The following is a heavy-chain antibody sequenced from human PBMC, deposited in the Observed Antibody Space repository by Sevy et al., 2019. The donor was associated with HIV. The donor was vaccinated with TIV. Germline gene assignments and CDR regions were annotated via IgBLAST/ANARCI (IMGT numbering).Heavy chain of an antibody. D-gene: IGHD5-18*01. V-gene: IGHV1-2*02. CDR2: INPKNDVT. J-gene: IGHJ6*02. CDR3: ARARRVTTVYYYYGMDV. CDR1: GYSFTDYY. Sequence: ASVKVSCKASGYSFTDYYMHWVRQAPGQGLEWMAWINPKNDVTNYAQKFQGRVIMTRDTSTSTAYMELTRLRSDDTAVYYCARARRVTTVYYYYGMDVWGQGTTVTVSS.